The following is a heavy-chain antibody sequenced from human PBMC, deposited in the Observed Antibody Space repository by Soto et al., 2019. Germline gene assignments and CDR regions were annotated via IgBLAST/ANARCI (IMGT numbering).Heavy chain of an antibody. J-gene: IGHJ4*02. CDR2: ISGSGGST. CDR3: AKVTVVARYFDY. D-gene: IGHD2-15*01. CDR1: GFTFSSYA. V-gene: IGHV3-23*01. Sequence: EVQLLESGGGLVQPGGSLRLSCAASGFTFSSYAMSWVRQAPGNGLEWVSAISGSGGSTYYADSVKGRFTISRDNSKNTLYLQMNSLRAEDTAVYYCAKVTVVARYFDYWGQGTLVTVSS.